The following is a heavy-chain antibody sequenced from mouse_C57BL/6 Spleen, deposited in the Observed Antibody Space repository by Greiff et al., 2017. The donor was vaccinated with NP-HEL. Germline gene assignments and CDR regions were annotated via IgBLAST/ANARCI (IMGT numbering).Heavy chain of an antibody. Sequence: QVQLKESGPELVKPGASVKISCKASGYAFSSSWMNWVKQRPGKGLEWIGRIYPGDGDTNYNGKFKGKATLTADKSSSTAYMQLSSLTSEDSAVYFCARDYGSPYYFDYWGQGTTLTVSS. CDR2: IYPGDGDT. D-gene: IGHD1-1*01. CDR1: GYAFSSSW. J-gene: IGHJ2*01. CDR3: ARDYGSPYYFDY. V-gene: IGHV1-82*01.